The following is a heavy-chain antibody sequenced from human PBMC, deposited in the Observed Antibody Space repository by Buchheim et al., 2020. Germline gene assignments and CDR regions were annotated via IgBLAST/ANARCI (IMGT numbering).Heavy chain of an antibody. D-gene: IGHD6-19*01. CDR2: IKQDGSEK. CDR3: ARDRLYSSGWYGWFDP. Sequence: EVQLVESGGGLVQPGGSLRLSCAASGFTFSSYWMSWVRQAPGKGLEWVANIKQDGSEKYYVDSVKGRFTISRDNAKNSLSLQMNSLRAEDTAVYYCARDRLYSSGWYGWFDPWGQGTL. CDR1: GFTFSSYW. V-gene: IGHV3-7*01. J-gene: IGHJ5*02.